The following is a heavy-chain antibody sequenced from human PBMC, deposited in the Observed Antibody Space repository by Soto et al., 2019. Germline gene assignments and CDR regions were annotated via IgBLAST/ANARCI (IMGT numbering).Heavy chain of an antibody. D-gene: IGHD3-3*01. J-gene: IGHJ6*02. CDR1: GFTFSSYG. Sequence: GGSLRLSCAASGFTFSSYGMHWVRQAPGKGLEWVAVISYDGSNKYYADSVKGRFTISRDNSKNTLYLQMNSLRAEDTAVYYCAKIFSVRKDYHYGMVFWGQGITVTLFS. CDR2: ISYDGSNK. V-gene: IGHV3-30*18. CDR3: AKIFSVRKDYHYGMVF.